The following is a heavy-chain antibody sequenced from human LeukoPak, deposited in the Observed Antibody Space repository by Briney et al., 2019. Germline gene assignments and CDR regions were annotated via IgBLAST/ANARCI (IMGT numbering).Heavy chain of an antibody. J-gene: IGHJ4*02. CDR2: IYYTGST. CDR3: ARSSCSGGSCYWY. D-gene: IGHD2-15*01. V-gene: IGHV4-59*01. CDR1: GGSISSNY. Sequence: PSETLSLTCTVSGGSISSNYWSWIRQPPGKGLEWIGFIYYTGSTNYNPSLKSRFTISVDTSKTQFSLKLSSVTAADTAVYYCARSSCSGGSCYWYWGQGTLVTVSS.